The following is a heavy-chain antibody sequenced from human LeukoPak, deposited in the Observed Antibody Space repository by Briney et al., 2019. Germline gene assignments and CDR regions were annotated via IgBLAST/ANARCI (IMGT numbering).Heavy chain of an antibody. Sequence: ASVKVSCKASGYTLTGYYMHWVPQAPGQGLEWMGWINPNSGGTNYAQKFQGRVTMTRDTPISTAYMELSRLRSDDTAVYYCARERDYDILTGYSYAFDIWGQGTMVTVSS. J-gene: IGHJ3*02. V-gene: IGHV1-2*02. D-gene: IGHD3-9*01. CDR2: INPNSGGT. CDR3: ARERDYDILTGYSYAFDI. CDR1: GYTLTGYY.